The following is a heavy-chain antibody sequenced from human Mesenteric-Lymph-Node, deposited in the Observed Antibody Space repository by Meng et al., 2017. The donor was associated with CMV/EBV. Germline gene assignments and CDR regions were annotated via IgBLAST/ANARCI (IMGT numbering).Heavy chain of an antibody. V-gene: IGHV3-30*03. J-gene: IGHJ4*02. CDR1: GFTFDDYG. CDR2: ISYDGSNK. CDR3: TTDYSYDFWSFDY. Sequence: GESLKISCAASGFTFDDYGMSWVRQAPGKGLEWVAVISYDGSNKYYADSVKGRFTISRDNSKNTLYLQMSSLKTDDTAVYYCTTDYSYDFWSFDYWGQGTLVTVSS. D-gene: IGHD3-3*01.